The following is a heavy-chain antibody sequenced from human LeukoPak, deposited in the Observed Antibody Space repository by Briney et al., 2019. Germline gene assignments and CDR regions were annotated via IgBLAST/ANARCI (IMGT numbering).Heavy chain of an antibody. CDR2: ISYDGSNK. CDR3: AKDWSSSWESSFDY. D-gene: IGHD6-13*01. Sequence: GGSLRLSCAASGFTFSSYAMHWVRQAPGKGLEWVAVISYDGSNKYYADSVKGRFTISRDNSKNTLYLQMNSLRAEDTAVYYCAKDWSSSWESSFDYWGQGTLVTVSS. J-gene: IGHJ4*02. V-gene: IGHV3-30-3*01. CDR1: GFTFSSYA.